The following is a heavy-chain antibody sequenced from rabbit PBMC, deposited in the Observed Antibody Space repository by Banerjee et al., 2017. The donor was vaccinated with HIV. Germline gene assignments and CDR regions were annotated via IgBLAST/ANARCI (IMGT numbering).Heavy chain of an antibody. CDR3: VRDLIDRNNNNL. CDR2: ISSGGSI. D-gene: IGHD1-1*01. Sequence: QEQLEESGGDLVKPEGSLTLTCTASGFSFSSSYWICWVRQAPGKGLEWIGFISSGGSIYYASWVNGRFTISSHNAQNTLYLQLNSLTAADTATYFCVRDLIDRNNNNLWGPGTLVTVS. V-gene: IGHV1S45*01. J-gene: IGHJ4*01. CDR1: GFSFSSSYW.